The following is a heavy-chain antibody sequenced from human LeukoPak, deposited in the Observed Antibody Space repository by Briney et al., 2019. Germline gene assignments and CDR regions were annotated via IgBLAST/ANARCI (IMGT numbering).Heavy chain of an antibody. J-gene: IGHJ6*03. CDR2: NHYSGGT. V-gene: IGHV4-59*01. CDR3: ASAPYYYYMNV. Sequence: SETLSLTCTVSSASITNYYWSWIRQPPEKGLEWIGYNHYSGGTNYNPSLKSRVTISIDTTKNQVSLKMSSVTAADTAVYYCASAPYYYYMNVWGKGTTVTVSS. D-gene: IGHD3-16*01. CDR1: SASITNYY.